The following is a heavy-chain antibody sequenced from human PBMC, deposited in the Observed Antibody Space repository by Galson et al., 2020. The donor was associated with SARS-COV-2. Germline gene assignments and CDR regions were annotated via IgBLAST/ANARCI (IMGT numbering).Heavy chain of an antibody. Sequence: SETLSLTCSVSGASISSRGYYWSWIRQLTGKGLQWVGYIYNNGTTHYNPSLKSRVTISLDNSENQFSLRMTSVTAADTARYYCARGFVIDREFWDAFDILGLGTMVTVSS. V-gene: IGHV4-31*03. D-gene: IGHD3-3*01. CDR2: IYNNGTT. CDR3: ARGFVIDREFWDAFDI. J-gene: IGHJ3*02. CDR1: GASISSRGYY.